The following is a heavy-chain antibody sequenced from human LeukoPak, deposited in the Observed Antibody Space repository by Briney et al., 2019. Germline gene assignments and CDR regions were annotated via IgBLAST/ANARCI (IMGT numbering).Heavy chain of an antibody. Sequence: GESLKISCXGSGYSFTSYWIGWVRQMPGKGLEWMGIIYPGDSDTRYSPSFQGQVTISADKSISTAYLQWSSLKASDTAMYYCARPVEMATISDAFDIWGQGTMVTVSS. CDR2: IYPGDSDT. D-gene: IGHD5-24*01. J-gene: IGHJ3*02. CDR1: GYSFTSYW. CDR3: ARPVEMATISDAFDI. V-gene: IGHV5-51*01.